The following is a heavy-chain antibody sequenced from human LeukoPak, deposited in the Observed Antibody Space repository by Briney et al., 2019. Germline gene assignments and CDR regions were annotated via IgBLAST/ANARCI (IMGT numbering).Heavy chain of an antibody. CDR1: GGSFSNYY. Sequence: PSETLSLTCSVSGGSFSNYYWSWIRQPPGKGLEWVGFIYYSGTTDYNPSLKSRVSISVATSKKKFSLKLSSVTAADTAVYYCASGRYDYVWGSHPSHPGAFDIWGQGTMVTVSS. V-gene: IGHV4-59*12. CDR2: IYYSGTT. J-gene: IGHJ3*02. D-gene: IGHD3-16*01. CDR3: ASGRYDYVWGSHPSHPGAFDI.